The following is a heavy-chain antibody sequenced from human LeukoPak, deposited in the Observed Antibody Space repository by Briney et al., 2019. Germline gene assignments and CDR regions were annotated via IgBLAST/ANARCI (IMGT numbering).Heavy chain of an antibody. D-gene: IGHD1-26*01. Sequence: GGSLRLSCAASGFTFSSYEMNWVRQAPGKGLEWVSYISSSGSTIYYADSVKGRFTISRDNAKSSLYLQMNSLRAEDTAVYYCASSSGSAGPLYFDYWGQGALVTVSS. V-gene: IGHV3-48*03. CDR2: ISSSGSTI. CDR1: GFTFSSYE. J-gene: IGHJ4*02. CDR3: ASSSGSAGPLYFDY.